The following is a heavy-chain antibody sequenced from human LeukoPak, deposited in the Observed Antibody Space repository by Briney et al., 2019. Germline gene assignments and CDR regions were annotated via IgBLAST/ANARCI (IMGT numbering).Heavy chain of an antibody. V-gene: IGHV3-23*01. CDR2: ISSRSGST. CDR1: GFTFGSYA. J-gene: IGHJ4*02. D-gene: IGHD5-24*01. Sequence: GGSLRLSCAASGFTFGSYAMSWVRQAPGKGLEWVSGISSRSGSTYYGDSVKGRFTVSRDNSKNMLYMQMNSLRAEDTAVYYCAKDRGNYPGDYFDYWGQGTLVTVSS. CDR3: AKDRGNYPGDYFDY.